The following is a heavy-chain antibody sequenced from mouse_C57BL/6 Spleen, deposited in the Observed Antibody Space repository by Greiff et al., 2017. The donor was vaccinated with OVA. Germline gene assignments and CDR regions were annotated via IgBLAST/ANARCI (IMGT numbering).Heavy chain of an antibody. CDR1: GYTFTDYE. D-gene: IGHD1-1*01. J-gene: IGHJ2*01. V-gene: IGHV1-15*01. Sequence: QVQLQQSGAELVRPGASVTLSCKASGYTFTDYEMHWVKQTPVHGLEWIGAIDPETGGTAYNQKFKGKAILTADKSSSTAYMELRSLTSEDSAVYYCTRGNLLLRSLATGYFDYWGQRTTLTVSS. CDR2: IDPETGGT. CDR3: TRGNLLLRSLATGYFDY.